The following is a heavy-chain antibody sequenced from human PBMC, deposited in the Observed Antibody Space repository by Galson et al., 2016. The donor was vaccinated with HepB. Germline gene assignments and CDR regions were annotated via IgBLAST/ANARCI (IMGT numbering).Heavy chain of an antibody. CDR3: ARRDYDFYMDV. J-gene: IGHJ6*03. Sequence: SVKVSCKASGYTFTKYYMQWVRQAPGQGLQWMGIISPSDGIASYAQKFQGRVTMTRDTSTSTVYMELSSLRFDDTAVYYCARRDYDFYMDVWGKGTTVTVSS. CDR2: ISPSDGIA. CDR1: GYTFTKYY. V-gene: IGHV1-46*01. D-gene: IGHD5-24*01.